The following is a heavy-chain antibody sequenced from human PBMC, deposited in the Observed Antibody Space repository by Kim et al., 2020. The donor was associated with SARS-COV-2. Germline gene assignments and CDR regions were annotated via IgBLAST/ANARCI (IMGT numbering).Heavy chain of an antibody. CDR3: ARGANWFRY. CDR2: GNT. V-gene: IGHV1-8*01. J-gene: IGHJ4*02. D-gene: IGHD3-10*01. Sequence: GNTGFTQKFKGRLTMTSNTSISTAYMELSSLRSEDTAVYFCARGANWFRYWGQGTLVTVSS.